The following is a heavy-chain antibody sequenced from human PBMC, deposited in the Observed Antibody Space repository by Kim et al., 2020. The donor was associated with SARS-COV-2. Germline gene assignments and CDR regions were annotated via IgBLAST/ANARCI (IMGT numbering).Heavy chain of an antibody. Sequence: GGSLRLSCAASGFTFSSYAMHWVRQAPGKGLEWVAVISYDGSNKYYADSVKGRFTISRDNSKNTLFLQMNSLRAEDTAVYYCARVEWELLLKGNPDYWGQGTLVTVSS. D-gene: IGHD1-26*01. CDR3: ARVEWELLLKGNPDY. CDR1: GFTFSSYA. V-gene: IGHV3-30-3*01. J-gene: IGHJ4*02. CDR2: ISYDGSNK.